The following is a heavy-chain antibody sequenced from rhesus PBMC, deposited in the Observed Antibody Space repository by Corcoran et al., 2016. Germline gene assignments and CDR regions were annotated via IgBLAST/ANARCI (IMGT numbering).Heavy chain of an antibody. J-gene: IGHJ4*01. V-gene: IGHV4-80*01. D-gene: IGHD6-37*01. CDR1: GDPIRRNW. Sequence: QVQLKEWGPGLVKPSETLALTCHALGDPIRRNWWRWISKSPGKGLEWMGESNGKSASTHYNPSLKSRGTISKDVSKNQPSRNLSFVTAADTAVYYCARGGSGGGWNWGQGVPVTVSS. CDR3: ARGGSGGGWN. CDR2: SNGKSAST.